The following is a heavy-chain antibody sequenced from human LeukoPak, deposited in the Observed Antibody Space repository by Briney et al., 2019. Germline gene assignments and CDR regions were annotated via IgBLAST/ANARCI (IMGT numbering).Heavy chain of an antibody. CDR3: AGESSGPTPYYMDV. V-gene: IGHV4-39*07. CDR2: IYYSGST. D-gene: IGHD6-19*01. J-gene: IGHJ6*03. Sequence: SETLSLTCTVSGGSISSSSYYWGWIRQPPGKGLKWIGSIYYSGSTYYNPSLKSRVTISVDTSKNQFSLKLSSVTAADTAVYYCAGESSGPTPYYMDVWGKGTTVTVSS. CDR1: GGSISSSSYY.